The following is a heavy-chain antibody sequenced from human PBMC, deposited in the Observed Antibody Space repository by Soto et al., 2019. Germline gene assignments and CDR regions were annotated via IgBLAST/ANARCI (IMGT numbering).Heavy chain of an antibody. J-gene: IGHJ6*02. Sequence: TGGALRLSCEASGFTFSTYIMHWVRQSPGKGLEWVSSIGRRSDIYSADSVKGRFTVSRDNAKNSVSLQMNSLRDEDTAVYYCAREETAWPLAYVLDGWGQGITVTVS. D-gene: IGHD2-21*02. V-gene: IGHV3-21*01. CDR3: AREETAWPLAYVLDG. CDR1: GFTFSTYI. CDR2: IGRRSDI.